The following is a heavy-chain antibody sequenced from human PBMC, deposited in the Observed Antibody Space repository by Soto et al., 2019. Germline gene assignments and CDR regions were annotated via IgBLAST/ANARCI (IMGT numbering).Heavy chain of an antibody. V-gene: IGHV3-30*18. Sequence: GGSLRLSCAASVFTFSSYGMHWVRQAPGKGLEWVAVISYDGSNKYYADSVKGRFTISRDNSRDTLYLQMNSLRAEETARYYCAKGGLISTFGGVVVPYYFDSWGQGTPVTVSS. CDR2: ISYDGSNK. D-gene: IGHD3-16*02. J-gene: IGHJ4*02. CDR1: VFTFSSYG. CDR3: AKGGLISTFGGVVVPYYFDS.